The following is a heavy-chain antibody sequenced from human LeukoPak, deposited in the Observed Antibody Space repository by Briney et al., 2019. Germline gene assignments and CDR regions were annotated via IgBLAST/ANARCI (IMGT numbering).Heavy chain of an antibody. CDR1: GYTFTSYD. Sequence: GASVKVSCKASGYTFTSYDINWVRQATGQGLEWMGWMNPNSGNTGYAQKFQGRVTMTRNTSISTAYMELSSLRSEDTAVYYCARIPAVAGYYYYYYMDVWGKGTTVTVSS. CDR3: ARIPAVAGYYYYYYMDV. V-gene: IGHV1-8*01. CDR2: MNPNSGNT. D-gene: IGHD6-19*01. J-gene: IGHJ6*03.